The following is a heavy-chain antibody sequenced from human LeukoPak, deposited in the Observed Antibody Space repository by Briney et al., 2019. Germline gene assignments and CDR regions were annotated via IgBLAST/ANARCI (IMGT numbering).Heavy chain of an antibody. CDR2: LSHSGGT. Sequence: SETLSLTCTVSGYSVSSNYYWGWIRQPPGKGLEWIGSLSHSGGTYYNPSLKSRVTSSVDTSKNQFSLKVGSVTAADTAVYYCARTGSSSGYFDYWGQGTLVTVSS. V-gene: IGHV4-38-2*02. CDR1: GYSVSSNYY. D-gene: IGHD6-6*01. CDR3: ARTGSSSGYFDY. J-gene: IGHJ4*02.